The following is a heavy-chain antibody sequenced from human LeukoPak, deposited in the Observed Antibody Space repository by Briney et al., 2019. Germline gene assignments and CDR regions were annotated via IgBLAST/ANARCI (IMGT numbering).Heavy chain of an antibody. V-gene: IGHV3-11*04. CDR3: ARGGDSSTYYYYYMDV. CDR2: SSSSGSTI. CDR1: GFTFSDYY. D-gene: IGHD6-13*01. J-gene: IGHJ6*03. Sequence: GGSLRLSCAASGFTFSDYYMSWIRQAPGKGLEWVSYSSSSGSTIYYADSVKGRFTISRDNAKNSLYLQMNSLRAEDTAVYYCARGGDSSTYYYYYMDVWGKGTTVTVSS.